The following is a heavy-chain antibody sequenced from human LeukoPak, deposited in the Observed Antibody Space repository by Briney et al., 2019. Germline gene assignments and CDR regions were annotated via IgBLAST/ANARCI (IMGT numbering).Heavy chain of an antibody. D-gene: IGHD6-13*01. Sequence: ASVKVSCKASGYTSTGYYMHWVRQAPGQGLEWMGWINPNSGGTNYAQKFQGRVTMTRDTSISTAYMELSRLRSDDTAVYYCAREGQQLVNWFDPWGQGTLVTVSS. CDR2: INPNSGGT. J-gene: IGHJ5*02. CDR1: GYTSTGYY. CDR3: AREGQQLVNWFDP. V-gene: IGHV1-2*02.